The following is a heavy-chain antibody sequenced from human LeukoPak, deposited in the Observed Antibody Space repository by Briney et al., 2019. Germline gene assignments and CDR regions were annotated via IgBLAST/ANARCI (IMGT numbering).Heavy chain of an antibody. CDR2: IYTSGST. CDR1: GGSISSGSYY. V-gene: IGHV4-61*02. J-gene: IGHJ6*03. CDR3: ARDRDCSSTSCYKGYYYYYMDV. Sequence: PSETLSLTCTVSGGSISSGSYYWSWIRQPAGKGLEWIGRIYTSGSTNYNPSLKSRVTISVDTSKNQFSLKLSSVTAADTAVYYCARDRDCSSTSCYKGYYYYYMDVWGKGTTVTVSS. D-gene: IGHD2-2*02.